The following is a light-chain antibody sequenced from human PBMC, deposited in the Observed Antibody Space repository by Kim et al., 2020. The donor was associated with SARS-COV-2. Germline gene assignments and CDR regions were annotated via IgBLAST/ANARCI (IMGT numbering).Light chain of an antibody. J-gene: IGLJ2*01. Sequence: ASVKLTCTRNSGHINNAIAWHQQQPGKGPRYLMKLNSDGSHTKGDGIPDRFSGSSSGAERYLTISSLQSEDEADYYCQTYDTDIVVFGGGTQLTVL. CDR2: LNSDGSH. V-gene: IGLV4-69*02. CDR3: QTYDTDIVV. CDR1: SGHINNA.